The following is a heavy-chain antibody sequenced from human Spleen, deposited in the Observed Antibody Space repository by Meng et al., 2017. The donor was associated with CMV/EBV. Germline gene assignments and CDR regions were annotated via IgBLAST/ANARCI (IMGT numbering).Heavy chain of an antibody. Sequence: SETLSLTCAVYGGSFSGYYWSWIRQPPGKGLEWIGEINHSGSTNYNPSLKGRVTISIDTSKNQFSLKLSSATAADTAVYYCAPRQLLYRFWFHPWGQGTLVTVSS. CDR1: GGSFSGYY. CDR3: APRQLLYRFWFHP. J-gene: IGHJ5*02. V-gene: IGHV4-34*01. CDR2: INHSGST. D-gene: IGHD2-2*01.